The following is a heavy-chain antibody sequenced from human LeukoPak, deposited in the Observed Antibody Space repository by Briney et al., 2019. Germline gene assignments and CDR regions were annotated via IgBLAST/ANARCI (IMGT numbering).Heavy chain of an antibody. CDR1: GYTFTGYY. Sequence: GASVKVSCKASGYTFTGYYMHWVRQAPGQGLAWMGWINPNSGGTNYAQKFQGRVTMTRDTSISTAYMELSRLRSDDTAVYYCARELYYDSSGYPSLIWGQGTLVTVSS. D-gene: IGHD3-22*01. CDR2: INPNSGGT. J-gene: IGHJ4*02. CDR3: ARELYYDSSGYPSLI. V-gene: IGHV1-2*02.